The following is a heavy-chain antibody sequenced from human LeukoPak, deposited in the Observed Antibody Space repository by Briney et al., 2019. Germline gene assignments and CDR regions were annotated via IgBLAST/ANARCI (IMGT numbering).Heavy chain of an antibody. CDR3: AKDSGSYFRTIDY. J-gene: IGHJ4*02. D-gene: IGHD1-26*01. CDR1: GFTFDDYA. Sequence: GGSLRLSCAASGFTFDDYAMHWVRQVPGKDLEWVSLISWDGGSTCYTDSVKGRFTISRDNSKNSLYLQMNSLRAEDTALYYCAKDSGSYFRTIDYWGQGTLVTVSS. V-gene: IGHV3-43D*03. CDR2: ISWDGGST.